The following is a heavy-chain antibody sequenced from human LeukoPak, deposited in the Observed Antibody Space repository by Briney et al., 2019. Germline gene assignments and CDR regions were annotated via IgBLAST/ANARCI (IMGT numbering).Heavy chain of an antibody. V-gene: IGHV3-30*01. CDR2: ISYDGSYM. D-gene: IGHD6-19*01. CDR3: ARQGDDIGVWYWDY. J-gene: IGHJ4*02. Sequence: PGRSLRLSCAASGFTFSSSAMHWVRQAPGKGPEWVAAISYDGSYMYHADSVKGRFTISRDNSKNTLELQMNGLRAEDTAVYYCARQGDDIGVWYWDYWGQGTLVTVSS. CDR1: GFTFSSSA.